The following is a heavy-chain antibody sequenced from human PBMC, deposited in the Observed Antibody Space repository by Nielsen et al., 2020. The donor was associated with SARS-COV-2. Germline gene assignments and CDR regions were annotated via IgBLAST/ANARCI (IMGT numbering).Heavy chain of an antibody. CDR1: GGSISSGDYY. J-gene: IGHJ4*02. V-gene: IGHV4-30-4*01. CDR2: ISYTGNT. D-gene: IGHD3-22*01. CDR3: ARRSSGGYARRFFDY. Sequence: SETLSLTCTVSGGSISSGDYYWTWIRQPPGKGLEYIGYISYTGNTYSDPSLKSRVTISRDTSKNQFSLKLNSVTAADTAFYYCARRSSGGYARRFFDYWGQGALVTVSS.